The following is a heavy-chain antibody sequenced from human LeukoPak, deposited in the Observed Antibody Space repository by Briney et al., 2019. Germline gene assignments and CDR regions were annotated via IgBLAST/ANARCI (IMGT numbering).Heavy chain of an antibody. V-gene: IGHV4-39*01. J-gene: IGHJ4*02. CDR3: ATPSDFYGSGSYWVY. D-gene: IGHD3-10*01. CDR2: IYYSGST. CDR1: GGSISSSSYY. Sequence: SETLSLTCTVSGGSISSSSYYWGWIRQPPGKGLEWIGSIYYSGSTYYNPSLKSRVTISVDTSKNQFSLKLSSVTAADTAVYYCATPSDFYGSGSYWVYWGQGTLVTVSS.